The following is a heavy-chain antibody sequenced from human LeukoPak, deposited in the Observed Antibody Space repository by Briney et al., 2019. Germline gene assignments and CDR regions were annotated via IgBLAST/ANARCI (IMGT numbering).Heavy chain of an antibody. CDR1: GGSISSGDYY. CDR3: ARFYGVTGTDY. Sequence: SQTLSLTCTVPGGSISSGDYYWSWFRQPPGKGLEWIGYIYYSGSTYYNPSLKSRVTISVDTSKSQFSLKLSSVTAADTAVYYCARFYGVTGTDYWGQGTLVTVSS. J-gene: IGHJ4*02. V-gene: IGHV4-30-4*01. CDR2: IYYSGST. D-gene: IGHD4-17*01.